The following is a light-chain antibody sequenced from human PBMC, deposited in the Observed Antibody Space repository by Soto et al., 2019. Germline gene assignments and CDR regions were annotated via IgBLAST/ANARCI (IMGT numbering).Light chain of an antibody. V-gene: IGLV1-47*01. CDR3: AAWDESLSGHYV. CDR2: RNN. J-gene: IGLJ1*01. CDR1: RSNIGNNF. Sequence: QSVLTQAPSASGTPGQRVAISCSGSRSNIGNNFVYWYQQLPGTAPKLLIYRNNQRRSGVPDRFSGSKSGTSASLAISGLRSEDEAEYYCAAWDESLSGHYVFGTGTKVTVL.